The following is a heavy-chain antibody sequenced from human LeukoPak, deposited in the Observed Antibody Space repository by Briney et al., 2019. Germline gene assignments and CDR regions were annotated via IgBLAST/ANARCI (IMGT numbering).Heavy chain of an antibody. CDR2: IYYSGST. CDR3: ARHDTGESVIVARH. J-gene: IGHJ4*02. V-gene: IGHV4-39*01. Sequence: SETLSLTCTVSGDSIRSSNYYWGWIRQPPGKGLEWIGSIYYSGSTYYNPSLKSRVTISVDTSKNQYSLKLSSVTAADTAVYYRARHDTGESVIVARHWGQGTLVTVSS. D-gene: IGHD2-21*01. CDR1: GDSIRSSNYY.